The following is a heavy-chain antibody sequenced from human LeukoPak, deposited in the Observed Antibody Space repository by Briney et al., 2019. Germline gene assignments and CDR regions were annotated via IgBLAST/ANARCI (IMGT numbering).Heavy chain of an antibody. Sequence: PGGSLRLSCAASGFTVSSNYMSWVRQAPGKGLEWVANIKQDGSEKYYVDSVKGRFTISRDNAKNSLYLQMNSLRAEDTAVYYCARRRDGDYWGQGTLVTVSS. D-gene: IGHD5-24*01. CDR2: IKQDGSEK. V-gene: IGHV3-7*01. J-gene: IGHJ4*02. CDR1: GFTVSSNY. CDR3: ARRRDGDY.